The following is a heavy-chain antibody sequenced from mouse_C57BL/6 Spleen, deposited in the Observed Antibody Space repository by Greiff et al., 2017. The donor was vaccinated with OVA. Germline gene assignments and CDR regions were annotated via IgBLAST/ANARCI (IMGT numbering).Heavy chain of an antibody. CDR3: AKHEGYYGSGYGGFAY. V-gene: IGHV1-62-2*01. D-gene: IGHD1-1*01. CDR1: GYTFTEYT. CDR2: FYPGSGSI. Sequence: QVQLQQSGAVLVKPGASVKLSCKASGYTFTEYTIHWVKQRSGQGLEWIGWFYPGSGSIKYNEKFKDKATLTADKSSSTVYMELSRLTSEDSAVYCCAKHEGYYGSGYGGFAYWGQGTLVTVSA. J-gene: IGHJ3*01.